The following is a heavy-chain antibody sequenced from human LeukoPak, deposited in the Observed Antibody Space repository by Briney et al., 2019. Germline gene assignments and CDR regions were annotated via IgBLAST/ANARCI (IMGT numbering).Heavy chain of an antibody. CDR2: IYRAGDT. D-gene: IGHD3-10*01. V-gene: IGHV3-53*01. CDR1: GFPVSSNY. Sequence: GSRTLSCAASGFPVSSNYMSWVSQPPGKGLEWVSVIYRAGDTHYADSVKGRFTISRDNFNNTVYLQMNSLSPDDTAVYYCARGTMIGGVPGPWGPGTLVAVSS. CDR3: ARGTMIGGVPGP. J-gene: IGHJ5*02.